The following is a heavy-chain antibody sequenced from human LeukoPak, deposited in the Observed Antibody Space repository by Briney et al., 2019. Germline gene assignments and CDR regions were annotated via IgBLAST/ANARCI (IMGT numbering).Heavy chain of an antibody. V-gene: IGHV3-74*03. D-gene: IGHD2-2*01. CDR2: INTDGSST. Sequence: GGSLRLSCAASGFTFSSYWMRWVRQAPGKGLMWVSGINTDGSSTMYADSVKGRFTISRDNAKNTLYLQMNSLRAEDTAVYYCARVVPAQAGYLDYWGQGTLVTVSS. CDR1: GFTFSSYW. CDR3: ARVVPAQAGYLDY. J-gene: IGHJ4*02.